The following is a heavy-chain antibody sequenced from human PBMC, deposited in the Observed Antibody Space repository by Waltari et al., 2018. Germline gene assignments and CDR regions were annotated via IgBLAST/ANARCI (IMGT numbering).Heavy chain of an antibody. J-gene: IGHJ4*02. CDR2: ILSDGSNK. CDR1: GFTFSKYA. CDR3: AKARDMIYDSFDY. D-gene: IGHD5-12*01. V-gene: IGHV3-30*18. Sequence: QVQLVESGGGVVQPGRSLRLSCTVSGFTFSKYAMHWVRQAPGKGLEVVELILSDGSNKYYADSVEGRFTISRDNSKNTLYLQMNSLRGEDTAVYYCAKARDMIYDSFDYWGQGTLVTVSS.